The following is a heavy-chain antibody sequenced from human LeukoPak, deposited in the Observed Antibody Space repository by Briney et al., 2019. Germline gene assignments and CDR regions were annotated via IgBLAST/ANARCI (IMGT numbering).Heavy chain of an antibody. V-gene: IGHV3-53*01. Sequence: GGSLRLSCAASGFTVSTNYMTWVRQAPGKGLEWVSIIYSGGDTYYADSVKGRFTISRDNSKNTLYLQMNSLRAEDTAVYYCAREGDYGAFDIWGQGTMVTVSS. CDR3: AREGDYGAFDI. CDR2: IYSGGDT. CDR1: GFTVSTNY. J-gene: IGHJ3*02. D-gene: IGHD4-17*01.